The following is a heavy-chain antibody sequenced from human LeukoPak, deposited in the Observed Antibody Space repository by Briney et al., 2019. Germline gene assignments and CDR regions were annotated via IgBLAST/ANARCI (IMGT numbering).Heavy chain of an antibody. Sequence: GGSLRLSCAASGFTFSSYGMHWVRQAPGKGLEWVANINQDGSEKYYVDSVKGRFTVSRDNAKNSLYLLMNSLRAEDTAVYYCAKHPAGYRYGYYYGMDVWGQGTTVIVSS. CDR3: AKHPAGYRYGYYYGMDV. D-gene: IGHD5-18*01. CDR1: GFTFSSYG. CDR2: INQDGSEK. V-gene: IGHV3-7*03. J-gene: IGHJ6*02.